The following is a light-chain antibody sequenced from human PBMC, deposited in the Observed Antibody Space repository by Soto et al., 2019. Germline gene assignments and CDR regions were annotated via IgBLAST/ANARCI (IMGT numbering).Light chain of an antibody. CDR1: QSVSSN. CDR2: GAS. V-gene: IGKV3-15*01. Sequence: EIVMTQSPATLSVSPGERATLSCRASQSVSSNLAWYQQKPGQAPWLLIYGASTRATGIPARFSGSGSGTEFTLTISSLQSEDFAVYCCQQYNNWPETFGQGTKVEIK. J-gene: IGKJ1*01. CDR3: QQYNNWPET.